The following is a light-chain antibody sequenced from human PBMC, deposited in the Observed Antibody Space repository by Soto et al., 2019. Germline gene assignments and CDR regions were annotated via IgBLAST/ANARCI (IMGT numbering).Light chain of an antibody. CDR3: CSYTTSNTRQIV. J-gene: IGLJ1*01. CDR2: DVS. CDR1: SSDVGGYNY. V-gene: IGLV2-14*03. Sequence: SELPQPATVSGSPGQPITILCTGTSSDVGGYNYVSWYQHHPGKAPKLMIYDVSNRPSGVSNRFSGSKSGNTASLTISGLQPEDEADYYCCSYTTSNTRQIVFGTGTKVTVL.